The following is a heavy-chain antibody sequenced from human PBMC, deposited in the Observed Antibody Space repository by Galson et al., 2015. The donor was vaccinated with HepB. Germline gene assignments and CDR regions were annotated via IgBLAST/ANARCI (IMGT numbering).Heavy chain of an antibody. V-gene: IGHV3-9*01. Sequence: LRLSCAASGFIFDDYAMHWVRQAPGKGLEWVSGISWNSGSIGYADSVKGRFTISRDNAKNSLYLQMNSLRAEDTALYYCAKGIAAAGPGFDYWGQGTLVTVSS. J-gene: IGHJ4*02. CDR1: GFIFDDYA. CDR3: AKGIAAAGPGFDY. D-gene: IGHD6-13*01. CDR2: ISWNSGSI.